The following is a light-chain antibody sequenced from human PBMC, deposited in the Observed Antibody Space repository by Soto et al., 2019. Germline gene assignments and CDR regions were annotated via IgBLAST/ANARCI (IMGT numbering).Light chain of an antibody. CDR2: GAS. Sequence: EIVLTQSPGTLSLSPGERATLSCRASQSVSSSYLAWYQQKPGQAPRLLIYGASSRATGIPDRFSGSGSGTDFTLTISRLEPEDFAVYYCQQYGNSPPHSFGQGTKVEI. J-gene: IGKJ2*03. CDR3: QQYGNSPPHS. CDR1: QSVSSSY. V-gene: IGKV3-20*01.